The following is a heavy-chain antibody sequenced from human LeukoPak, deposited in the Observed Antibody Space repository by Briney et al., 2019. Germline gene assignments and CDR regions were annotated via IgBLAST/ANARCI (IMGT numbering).Heavy chain of an antibody. CDR3: ARAGYTYTTLYY. D-gene: IGHD5-18*01. CDR2: IKQDGSEK. V-gene: IGHV3-7*01. J-gene: IGHJ4*02. Sequence: PGGSLRLSCAASGFTFSQYWMTWIRQAPGKGLEWVANIKQDGSEKYYVDSVKGRFTISRDNAKNSLYLQMNSLRVDDTALYYCARAGYTYTTLYYWGQGTLVTVSS. CDR1: GFTFSQYW.